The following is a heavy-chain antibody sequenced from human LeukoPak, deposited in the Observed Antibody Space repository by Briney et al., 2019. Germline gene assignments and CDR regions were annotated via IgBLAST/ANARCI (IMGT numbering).Heavy chain of an antibody. CDR2: VSFSGDGT. J-gene: IGHJ4*02. D-gene: IGHD3-9*01. CDR3: AKLRYFDWLLRTIDY. V-gene: IGHV3-23*01. Sequence: GGSLRLSCAASGFTFSTYAMSWVRQAPGKGLEWVSVVSFSGDGTYYADSVKGRFTISRDNSKNTLYLQMNSLRAEDTAVYYRAKLRYFDWLLRTIDYWGQGILVTVSS. CDR1: GFTFSTYA.